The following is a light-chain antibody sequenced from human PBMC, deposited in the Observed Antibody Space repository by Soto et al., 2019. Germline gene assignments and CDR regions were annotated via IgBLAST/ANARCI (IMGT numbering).Light chain of an antibody. J-gene: IGKJ1*01. CDR2: DAS. V-gene: IGKV1-5*01. CDR1: HSIRRW. Sequence: DIQMTQSPSTLSASVGDRVTITCRASHSIRRWLAWYQQKPGKAPKLLFYDASSLESVVPSRFSGSGSGTQFTLPIRSLQPDDFEPIYCQHYNSYPWPFGQGTKVEVK. CDR3: QHYNSYPWP.